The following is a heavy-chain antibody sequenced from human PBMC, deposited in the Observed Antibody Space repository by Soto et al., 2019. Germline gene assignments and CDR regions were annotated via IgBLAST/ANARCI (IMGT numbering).Heavy chain of an antibody. D-gene: IGHD3-10*01. CDR2: IYYSGNT. CDR1: GGSISSSSYY. J-gene: IGHJ4*02. V-gene: IGHV4-39*01. Sequence: QLQLQESGPGLVKPSETLSLTCTVSGGSISSSSYYWGWIRQPPGKGLEWIGSIYYSGNTYYNPSLKSRVTSSVHPAKNQFPLHLSSVTAADTAVYYCARQSSFGSGRYYPPPFDFWGQVTLVTVSS. CDR3: ARQSSFGSGRYYPPPFDF.